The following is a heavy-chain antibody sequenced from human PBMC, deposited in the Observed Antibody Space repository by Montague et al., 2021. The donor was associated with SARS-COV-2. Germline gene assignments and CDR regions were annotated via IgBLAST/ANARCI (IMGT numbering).Heavy chain of an antibody. CDR1: GFTFSNYW. V-gene: IGHV3-7*01. CDR3: TRGPRGNNGGKSDY. J-gene: IGHJ4*02. CDR2: IKQDESEK. D-gene: IGHD4-23*01. Sequence: SLRLSCAASGFTFSNYWMTWVRQAPGKGLEWVANIKQDESEKYYVDSVEGRFAISRDNAKNSLYLQMNNLRVEDTAVYYCTRGPRGNNGGKSDYWGQGTLVTVSS.